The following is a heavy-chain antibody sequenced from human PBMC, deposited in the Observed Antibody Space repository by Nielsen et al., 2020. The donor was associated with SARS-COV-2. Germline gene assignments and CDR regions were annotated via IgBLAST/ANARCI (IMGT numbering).Heavy chain of an antibody. J-gene: IGHJ4*02. V-gene: IGHV3-53*01. CDR1: GFTVSSNY. Sequence: GESLKISCAASGFTVSSNYMSWVRQAPGKGLEWVSVIYSGGSTYYADSVKGRFTISRDNSKNTLYLQMNSLRAEDTAVYYCARVWRGYFDYWGQGTLVTVSS. CDR2: IYSGGST. CDR3: ARVWRGYFDY.